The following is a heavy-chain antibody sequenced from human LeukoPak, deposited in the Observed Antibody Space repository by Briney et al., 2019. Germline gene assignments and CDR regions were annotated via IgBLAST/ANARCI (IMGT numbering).Heavy chain of an antibody. CDR1: GFTFSSSG. V-gene: IGHV3-33*08. J-gene: IGHJ4*02. CDR3: ARLRDGYNSFDY. D-gene: IGHD5-24*01. CDR2: IWYDGSNK. Sequence: LGGSLRLSCAASGFTFSSSGMHWVRQAPGKGLEWVAVIWYDGSNKYYADSVKGRFTISRDNSKNTLYLQMNSLRAEDTAVYYCARLRDGYNSFDYWGQGTLVTVSS.